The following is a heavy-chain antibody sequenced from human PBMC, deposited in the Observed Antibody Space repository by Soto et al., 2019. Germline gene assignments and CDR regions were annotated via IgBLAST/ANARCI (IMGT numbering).Heavy chain of an antibody. J-gene: IGHJ4*02. V-gene: IGHV1-2*04. D-gene: IGHD1-26*01. CDR3: ARDRSHSGSESKFDS. CDR2: INPNSGGT. Sequence: ASVKVSCKASGYTFTDHFMHWVRQAPGQGLEWMGWINPNSGGTNYAQKFQGWITMTTDTSISTSYMELSSLTSDDTAVYYCARDRSHSGSESKFDSWGQGTLVTVYS. CDR1: GYTFTDHF.